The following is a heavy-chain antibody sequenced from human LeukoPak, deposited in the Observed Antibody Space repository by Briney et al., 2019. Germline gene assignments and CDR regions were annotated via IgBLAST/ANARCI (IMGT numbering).Heavy chain of an antibody. Sequence: SETLSLTCTVSGGSISSYYWSWIRQPPGKGLELIGYIYYSGGSTNYNPSLKSRATISVDTSKNQFSLNLSSVTAADTAVYYCARGRFSSPLGDWGQGTLVTVSS. CDR2: IYYSGGST. CDR1: GGSISSYY. D-gene: IGHD3-16*01. V-gene: IGHV4-59*08. CDR3: ARGRFSSPLGD. J-gene: IGHJ4*02.